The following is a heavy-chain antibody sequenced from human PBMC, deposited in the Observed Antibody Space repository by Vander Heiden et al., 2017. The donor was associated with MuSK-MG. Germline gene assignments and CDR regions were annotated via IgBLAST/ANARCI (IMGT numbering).Heavy chain of an antibody. D-gene: IGHD1-1*01. CDR3: AKGPSGSTLYYYYGMDV. J-gene: IGHJ6*02. CDR1: GFTFSSYA. Sequence: EVQLLESGGGWVQPGGSLRLSCAASGFTFSSYAMSWVRQAPGKGLEWVSAISGSGGSTYYADSVKGRFTISRDNSKNTLYLQMNSLRAEDTAVYYCAKGPSGSTLYYYYGMDVWGQGTTVTVSS. CDR2: ISGSGGST. V-gene: IGHV3-23*01.